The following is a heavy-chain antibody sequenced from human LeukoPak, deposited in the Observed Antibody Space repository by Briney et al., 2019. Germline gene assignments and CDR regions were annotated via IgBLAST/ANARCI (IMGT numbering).Heavy chain of an antibody. CDR1: GFTFSSYW. J-gene: IGHJ4*03. CDR3: VREGNRGVGPADYFDK. Sequence: GGSQSLLCAASGFTFSSYWMHWVRQAPGKGLVWVSRINGDGSSTNYADSVKGRFTISRDNAKNTLYLQVNSLRAEDTTVYYCVREGNRGVGPADYFDKSGHKTLVTVSS. D-gene: IGHD3-10*01. V-gene: IGHV3-74*01. CDR2: INGDGSST.